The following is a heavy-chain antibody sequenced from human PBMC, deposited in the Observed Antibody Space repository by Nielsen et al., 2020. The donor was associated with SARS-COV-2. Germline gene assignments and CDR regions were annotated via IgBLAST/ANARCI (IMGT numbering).Heavy chain of an antibody. CDR1: GFTFSSYA. Sequence: GESLKISCAASGFTFSSYAMHWVRQAPGKGLEWVAVISYDGSNKYYADSVKGRFTISRDNSKNTLYLQMNSLRAEDTAVYYCARASLNFGAFDYWGQGTLVTVSS. CDR2: ISYDGSNK. CDR3: ARASLNFGAFDY. D-gene: IGHD1-20*01. V-gene: IGHV3-30-3*01. J-gene: IGHJ4*02.